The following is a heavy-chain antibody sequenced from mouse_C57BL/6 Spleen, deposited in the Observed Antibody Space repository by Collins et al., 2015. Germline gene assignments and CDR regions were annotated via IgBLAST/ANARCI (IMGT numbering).Heavy chain of an antibody. Sequence: QVQLQQPGAELVKPGASVKMSCKASGYTFTGYWITWVKQRPGQGLEWIGDIYPGSGSTNYNEKFKSKATLTVDTSSSTAYMQLSSLTSEDSAVYYCARGTAQAGAWFAYWGQGTLVTVSA. D-gene: IGHD3-2*02. V-gene: IGHV1-55*01. CDR3: ARGTAQAGAWFAY. J-gene: IGHJ3*01. CDR1: GYTFTGYW. CDR2: IYPGSGST.